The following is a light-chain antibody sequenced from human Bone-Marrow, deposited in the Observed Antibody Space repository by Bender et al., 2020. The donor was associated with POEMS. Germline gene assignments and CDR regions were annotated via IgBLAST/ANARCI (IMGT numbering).Light chain of an antibody. Sequence: QSVLTQPPSVSAAPGQRVTISCSGSTSNIGHNYVSWYQHLPGTAPRLVVYSNYQRPSGVPARFSGSKSGTSASLAISDIQSEDEGDYYCSSWDDSLSGWVFGGGTKLTVL. J-gene: IGLJ3*02. CDR3: SSWDDSLSGWV. V-gene: IGLV1-47*02. CDR2: SNY. CDR1: TSNIGHNY.